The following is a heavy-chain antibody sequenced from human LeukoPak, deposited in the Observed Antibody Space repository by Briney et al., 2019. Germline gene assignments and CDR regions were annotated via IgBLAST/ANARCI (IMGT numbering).Heavy chain of an antibody. CDR1: GGTFSSYA. Sequence: SVKVSCKASGGTFSSYAISWVRQAPGQGLEWMGRIIPILGIANYAQKFQGRVTITADKSTSAAYMELSSLRSEDTAVYYCARLLYYYGVDVWGQGTTVTVSS. CDR2: IIPILGIA. V-gene: IGHV1-69*04. CDR3: ARLLYYYGVDV. J-gene: IGHJ6*02.